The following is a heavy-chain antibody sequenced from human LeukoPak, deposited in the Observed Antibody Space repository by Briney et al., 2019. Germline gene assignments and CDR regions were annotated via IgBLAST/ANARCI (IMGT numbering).Heavy chain of an antibody. V-gene: IGHV4-34*01. D-gene: IGHD4-17*01. CDR3: ARRHSTTTTRGGYYYGMDV. CDR2: INHSGST. CDR1: GGSFSGYY. J-gene: IGHJ6*02. Sequence: SETLSLTCAVYGGSFSGYYWSWIRQPPGKGLEWXXXINHSGSTNYNPSLKSRVTISVDTSKNQFSLKLSSVTAADTAVYYCARRHSTTTTRGGYYYGMDVWGQGTTVTVSS.